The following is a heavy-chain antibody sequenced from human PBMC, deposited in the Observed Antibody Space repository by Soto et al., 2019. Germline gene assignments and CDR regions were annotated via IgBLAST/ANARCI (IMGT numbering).Heavy chain of an antibody. CDR1: GFSFSTSW. V-gene: IGHV3-7*03. D-gene: IGHD3-22*01. J-gene: IGHJ4*02. Sequence: LRLSFAASGFSFSTSWMNWVRQAPGKGLEWVADIKQDESEKYYVDSVKGRFTISRDNAKNSLYLQMNSLRAEDTAVYYCARGDYYDRRFDDWGQGTLVTVSS. CDR2: IKQDESEK. CDR3: ARGDYYDRRFDD.